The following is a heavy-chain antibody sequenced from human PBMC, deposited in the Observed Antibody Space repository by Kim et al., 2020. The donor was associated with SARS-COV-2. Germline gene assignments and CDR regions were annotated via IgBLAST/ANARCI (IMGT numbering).Heavy chain of an antibody. V-gene: IGHV1-3*01. Sequence: NTRFSQKFRGRVSIPRDTSATTAYLELSGLISEDTAVYYCAREAVAGSFDYWGQGTLVTVSS. CDR2: NT. D-gene: IGHD6-19*01. CDR3: AREAVAGSFDY. J-gene: IGHJ4*02.